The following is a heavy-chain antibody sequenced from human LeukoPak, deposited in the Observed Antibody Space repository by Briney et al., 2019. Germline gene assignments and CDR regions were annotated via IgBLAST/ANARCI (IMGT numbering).Heavy chain of an antibody. CDR1: GFTFSSYS. CDR3: ATSRGYDSSGYYGNWFDP. D-gene: IGHD3-22*01. Sequence: GSLRLSCAASGFTFSSYSMNWVRQAPGKGLEWVSYISSSSSTIYYADSVKGRFTISRDNSKNTLYLQMNSLRAEDTAVYYCATSRGYDSSGYYGNWFDPWGQGTLVTVSS. J-gene: IGHJ5*02. V-gene: IGHV3-48*01. CDR2: ISSSSSTI.